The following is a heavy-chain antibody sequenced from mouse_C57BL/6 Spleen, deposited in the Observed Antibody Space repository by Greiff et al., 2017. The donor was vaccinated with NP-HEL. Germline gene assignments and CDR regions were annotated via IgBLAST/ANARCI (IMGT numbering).Heavy chain of an antibody. V-gene: IGHV3-6*01. D-gene: IGHD2-4*01. CDR3: AIYDYEGYFDY. CDR1: GYSITSGYY. CDR2: ISYDGSN. J-gene: IGHJ2*01. Sequence: EVQRVESGPGLVKPSQSLSLTCSVTGYSITSGYYWNWIRQFPGNKLEWMGYISYDGSNNYNPSLKNRISITRDTSKNQFFLKLNSVTTEDTATYYCAIYDYEGYFDYWGQGTTLTVSS.